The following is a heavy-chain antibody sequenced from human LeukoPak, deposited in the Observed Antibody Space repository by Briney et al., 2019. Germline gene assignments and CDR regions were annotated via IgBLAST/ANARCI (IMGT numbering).Heavy chain of an antibody. CDR2: INHSGST. CDR3: ARAPEFSSGWLLDW. CDR1: GGSFSGYY. J-gene: IGHJ4*02. D-gene: IGHD6-19*01. Sequence: PSETLSLTCAVYGGSFSGYYWSWIRQPPGKGLEWIGEINHSGSTNYNPSLESRVTMSVDTSKKQFSLKVTSVTATDTGVYYCARAPEFSSGWLLDWWGQGSLVTVSS. V-gene: IGHV4-34*01.